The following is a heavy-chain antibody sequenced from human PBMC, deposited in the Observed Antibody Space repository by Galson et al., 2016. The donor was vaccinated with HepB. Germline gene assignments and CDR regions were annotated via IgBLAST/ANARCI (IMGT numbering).Heavy chain of an antibody. V-gene: IGHV3-7*01. CDR1: GFTFSGTW. D-gene: IGHD7-27*01. J-gene: IGHJ4*02. Sequence: SLRLSCAVSGFTFSGTWMSWVRQAPGKGLEWVANIKEDGSEKYYGDSVKGRFIISRDNGKNLLFLHMTNLRAEDTAMYYCARDDWGPGGYWGQGTLVTVSS. CDR3: ARDDWGPGGY. CDR2: IKEDGSEK.